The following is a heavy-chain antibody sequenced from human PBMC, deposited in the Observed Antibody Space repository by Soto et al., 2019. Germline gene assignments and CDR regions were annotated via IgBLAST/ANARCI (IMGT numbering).Heavy chain of an antibody. Sequence: EVQLVESGGGLVQPGGSLRLSCAASGFTFSSYWMSWVRQAPGKGLEWVANIKQDGGEKYYVDSVKGRFTISRDNAKKSMYLQMNRLRVEDTAVYYCARALPYTVYGVADYWGQGTLVTVSS. D-gene: IGHD2-8*01. CDR3: ARALPYTVYGVADY. V-gene: IGHV3-7*05. J-gene: IGHJ4*02. CDR2: IKQDGGEK. CDR1: GFTFSSYW.